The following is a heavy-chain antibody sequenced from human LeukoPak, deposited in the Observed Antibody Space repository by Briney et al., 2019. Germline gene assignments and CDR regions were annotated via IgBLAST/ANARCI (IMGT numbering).Heavy chain of an antibody. CDR2: IRYDGSNK. D-gene: IGHD3-3*01. J-gene: IGHJ6*04. V-gene: IGHV3-30*02. CDR3: ARDWSGWDV. Sequence: GGSLRLSCVVSGFTFSNYGIHWVRQAPGKGLEWVTLIRYDGSNKYYADSVKGRFTISRDNSKNTLYLQMNSLRPEDTAVYYCARDWSGWDVWGKGTTVTVSS. CDR1: GFTFSNYG.